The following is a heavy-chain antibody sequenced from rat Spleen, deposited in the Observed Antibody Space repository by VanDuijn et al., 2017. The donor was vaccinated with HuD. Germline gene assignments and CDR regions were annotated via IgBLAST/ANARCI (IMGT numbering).Heavy chain of an antibody. Sequence: EVQLVESGGGLVQPGETLKLSCAASGITFSNYAMAWVRQAPTKGLEWVATISYDGSSTYYRDSVKGRFTISRDNAKSTLYLQMDSLRSEDTATYYCAREAGIPFHYFDYWGQGVMVTVSS. CDR2: ISYDGSST. CDR3: AREAGIPFHYFDY. J-gene: IGHJ2*01. CDR1: GITFSNYA. D-gene: IGHD1-4*01. V-gene: IGHV5-29*01.